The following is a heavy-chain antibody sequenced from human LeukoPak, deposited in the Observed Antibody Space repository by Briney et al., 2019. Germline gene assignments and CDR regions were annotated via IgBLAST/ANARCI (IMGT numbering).Heavy chain of an antibody. J-gene: IGHJ4*02. CDR1: GFTVSSNY. V-gene: IGHV3-53*01. D-gene: IGHD7-27*01. CDR2: IYSGGST. Sequence: GRSLRLSCAASGFTVSSNYMSWVRQAPGKGLEWVSVIYSGGSTYYADSVKGRFTISRDNSKNTLYLQMNSLRAEDTAVYYCARERPNWGSNYFDYWGQGTLVTVSS. CDR3: ARERPNWGSNYFDY.